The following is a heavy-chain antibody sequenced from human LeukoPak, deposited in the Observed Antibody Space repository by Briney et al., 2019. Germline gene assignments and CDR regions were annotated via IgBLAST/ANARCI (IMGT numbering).Heavy chain of an antibody. V-gene: IGHV3-53*01. Sequence: GGSLRLSCVASGFTVSRNYMSWVRQAPGKGLVWVSVIYSGGLTYYADSVKGRFTISRDNAKNSLYLQMNSLRAEDTAVYYCARNDPIFGTDWGQGTLVTVSS. CDR1: GFTVSRNY. J-gene: IGHJ4*02. CDR2: IYSGGLT. CDR3: ARNDPIFGTD. D-gene: IGHD3-3*01.